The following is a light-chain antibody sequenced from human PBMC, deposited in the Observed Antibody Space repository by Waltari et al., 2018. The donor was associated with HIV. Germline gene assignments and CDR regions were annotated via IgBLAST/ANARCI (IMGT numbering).Light chain of an antibody. CDR3: SSYKDANDVV. CDR1: SSDVGGFDY. Sequence: QSALTQPPSASGSPGQSVPISCSRASSDVGGFDYVSWYHQQPPKAPKLILYEVNRRPSGVTDRFSGSKSGNTASLTVSGLQPEDEGDYYCSSYKDANDVVFGGGTKLTVL. V-gene: IGLV2-8*01. J-gene: IGLJ2*01. CDR2: EVN.